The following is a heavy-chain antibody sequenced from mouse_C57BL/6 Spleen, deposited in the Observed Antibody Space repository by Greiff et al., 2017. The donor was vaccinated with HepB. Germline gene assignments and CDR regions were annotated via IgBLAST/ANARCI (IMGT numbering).Heavy chain of an antibody. V-gene: IGHV5-17*01. Sequence: EVQVVESGGGLVKPGGSLKLSCAASGFTFSDYGMHWVRQAPEKGLEWVAYISSGSSTIYYADTVKGRFTISRDNAKNTLFLQMTSLRSEDTAMYYCARTLYYGSLDYWGQGTTLTVSS. J-gene: IGHJ2*01. CDR3: ARTLYYGSLDY. D-gene: IGHD1-1*01. CDR1: GFTFSDYG. CDR2: ISSGSSTI.